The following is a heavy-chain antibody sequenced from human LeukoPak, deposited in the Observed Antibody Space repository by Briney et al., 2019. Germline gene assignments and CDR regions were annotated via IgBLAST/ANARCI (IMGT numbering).Heavy chain of an antibody. CDR1: GFTFSSYW. CDR2: IKQDGSKK. J-gene: IGHJ5*02. CDR3: ARYCSSTSCYSDWFDP. D-gene: IGHD2-2*01. V-gene: IGHV3-7*03. Sequence: LAGGSLRLSCAASGFTFSSYWMSWVRLAPGKGLGWVANIKQDGSKKYYVDSVKGRFTISRDNAKNSLYLQMNSQRAEDTAVYYCARYCSSTSCYSDWFDPWGQGTLVTVSS.